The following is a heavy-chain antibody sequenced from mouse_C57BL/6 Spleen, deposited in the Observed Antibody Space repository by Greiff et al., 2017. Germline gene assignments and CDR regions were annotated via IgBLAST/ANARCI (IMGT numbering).Heavy chain of an antibody. CDR2: FYPGSGSI. CDR1: GYTFTEYT. J-gene: IGHJ2*01. CDR3: ARGPSIYYDSYFDY. D-gene: IGHD2-4*01. Sequence: VQLQQSGAELVKPGASVKMSCKASGYTFTEYTIHWVKQRSGQGLEWIGWFYPGSGSIKYNEKFKDKATLTAYKSSSSVYMELSRLTSDDSAVYFCARGPSIYYDSYFDYWGQGTTLTVSS. V-gene: IGHV1-62-2*01.